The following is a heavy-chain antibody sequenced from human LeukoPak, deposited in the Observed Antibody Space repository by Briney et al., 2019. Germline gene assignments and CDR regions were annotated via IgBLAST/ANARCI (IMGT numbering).Heavy chain of an antibody. CDR2: ISSSSSYI. CDR1: GFTFSSYS. J-gene: IGHJ6*02. V-gene: IGHV3-21*04. CDR3: ARAGRGSGWPNYYYYGMDV. Sequence: GGSLRLSCAASGFTFSSYSMNWVRQAPGKGLEWVSSISSSSSYIYYADSVKGRFTISRDNAKNSLYLQMSSLRSEDTAVYYCARAGRGSGWPNYYYYGMDVWGQGTTVTVSS. D-gene: IGHD6-19*01.